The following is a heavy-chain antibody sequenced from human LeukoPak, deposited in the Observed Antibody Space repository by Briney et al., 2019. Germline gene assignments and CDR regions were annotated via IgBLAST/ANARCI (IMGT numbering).Heavy chain of an antibody. D-gene: IGHD2-2*01. V-gene: IGHV3-49*04. J-gene: IGHJ4*02. CDR1: GFTFGDYA. CDR3: TREVVVPAAMSDY. Sequence: GGSLRLSCTASGFTFGDYAMSWVRQAPGKGLGWVGFIRSKAYGGTTEYAASVKGRFTISRDDSKSIAYLQMNSMKTEDTAVYYCTREVVVPAAMSDYWGQGTLVTVSS. CDR2: IRSKAYGGTT.